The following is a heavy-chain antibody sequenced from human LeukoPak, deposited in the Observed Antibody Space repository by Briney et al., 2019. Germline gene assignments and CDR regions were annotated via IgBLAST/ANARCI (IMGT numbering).Heavy chain of an antibody. V-gene: IGHV4-34*01. CDR1: GGSFSGYY. CDR3: ARGLHPTWSSGYYYYYYYYMDV. D-gene: IGHD3-22*01. Sequence: SETLSLTCAVYGGSFSGYYWSWIRQPPGKGLEWIGEINHSGSTNYNPSLESRVTISVDTSKNQFSLKLSSVTAADTAVYYCARGLHPTWSSGYYYYYYYYMDVWGKGTTVTVSS. CDR2: INHSGST. J-gene: IGHJ6*03.